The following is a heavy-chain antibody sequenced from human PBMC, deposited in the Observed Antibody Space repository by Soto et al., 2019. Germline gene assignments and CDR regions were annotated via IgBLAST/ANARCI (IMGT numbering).Heavy chain of an antibody. CDR1: GFTFSSYA. Sequence: EVQLLESGGGLVQPGGSLRLSCAASGFTFSSYAMSWVRQAPGKGLEWVSVISGSGGSTYYSDSVKGRCTISRENSKNTLYLQMNILRAEDTAVYYGAKDLPCHSDGSDYWGQGTLVTVSS. V-gene: IGHV3-23*01. D-gene: IGHD3-10*01. CDR2: ISGSGGST. J-gene: IGHJ4*02. CDR3: AKDLPCHSDGSDY.